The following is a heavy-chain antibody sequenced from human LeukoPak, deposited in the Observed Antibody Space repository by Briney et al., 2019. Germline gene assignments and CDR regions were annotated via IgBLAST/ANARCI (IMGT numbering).Heavy chain of an antibody. V-gene: IGHV1-8*03. D-gene: IGHD1-7*01. J-gene: IGHJ6*03. Sequence: ASVKVSCKASGYTFTSYGISWVRQATGQGLEWMGWMNPNSGNTGYAQKFQGRVTITRNTSISTAYMELSSLRSEDTAVYYCARGITGTYYYYYMDVWGKGTTVTVSS. CDR2: MNPNSGNT. CDR3: ARGITGTYYYYYMDV. CDR1: GYTFTSYG.